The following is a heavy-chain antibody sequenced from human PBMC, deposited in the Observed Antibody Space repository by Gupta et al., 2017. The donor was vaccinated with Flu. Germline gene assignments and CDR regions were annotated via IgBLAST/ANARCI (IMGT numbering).Heavy chain of an antibody. CDR2: ISAYNGKT. D-gene: IGHD1-26*01. V-gene: IGHV1-18*01. Sequence: VRQAPGQGLEWMGWISAYNGKTNYAQKLQDRVTMTTDTSTSTAYMDLRSLRSDDTAVYYCARGAQWEPFVDNWGQGTLVTVSS. CDR3: ARGAQWEPFVDN. J-gene: IGHJ4*02.